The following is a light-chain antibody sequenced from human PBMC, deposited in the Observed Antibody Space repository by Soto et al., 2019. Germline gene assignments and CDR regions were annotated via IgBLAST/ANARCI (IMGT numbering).Light chain of an antibody. J-gene: IGKJ1*01. CDR2: SSS. Sequence: DIRMTQSPASLSASVGDRVTVTCRASQNIDKYLHWYQQNRGKAPNLVILSSSILQSGVPSRFIGRGSGTEFTLTISGLQPEDFATYYCQQTYSNYVTFGQGTKVDIK. CDR3: QQTYSNYVT. CDR1: QNIDKY. V-gene: IGKV1-39*01.